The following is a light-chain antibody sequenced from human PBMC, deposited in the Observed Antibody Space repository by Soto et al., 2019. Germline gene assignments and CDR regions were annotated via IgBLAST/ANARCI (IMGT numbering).Light chain of an antibody. CDR2: DVS. CDR3: SSYTSSSTWV. Sequence: QSALTQPASVSGSPGQSITISCTGTSSDVGGYNYVSWYQQHPGKAPKLMIYDVSNRPSGVSNRFSGSKSDNTASLTIFGLQAEDEADYYCSSYTSSSTWVFGGGTKVTVL. V-gene: IGLV2-14*01. CDR1: SSDVGGYNY. J-gene: IGLJ3*02.